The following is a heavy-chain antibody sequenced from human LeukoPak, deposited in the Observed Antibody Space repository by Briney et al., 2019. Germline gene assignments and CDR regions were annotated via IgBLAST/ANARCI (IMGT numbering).Heavy chain of an antibody. D-gene: IGHD6-6*01. CDR1: GGSFSGYY. V-gene: IGHV4-34*01. Sequence: SETLSLTCAVYGGSFSGYYRSWIRQPPGKGLEWIGEINHSGSTNYNPSLKSRVTISVDTSKNQFSLKLSSVTAADTAVYYCARRYPHSSSYWFDPWGQGTLVTVSS. CDR3: ARRYPHSSSYWFDP. CDR2: INHSGST. J-gene: IGHJ5*02.